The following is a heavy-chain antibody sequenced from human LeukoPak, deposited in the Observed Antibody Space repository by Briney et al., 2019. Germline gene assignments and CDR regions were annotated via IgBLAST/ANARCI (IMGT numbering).Heavy chain of an antibody. Sequence: GGSLRLSCAASGFTFNNYALSWVRQAPGKGLEWVSAISGNGGDTYYADSVKGRFTISRDNSKNTLYLQMNSLRAEDTAVYYCAKGQVTYSSSSEYYFDYWGQGTLVTVSS. CDR3: AKGQVTYSSSSEYYFDY. J-gene: IGHJ4*02. D-gene: IGHD6-6*01. V-gene: IGHV3-23*01. CDR2: ISGNGGDT. CDR1: GFTFNNYA.